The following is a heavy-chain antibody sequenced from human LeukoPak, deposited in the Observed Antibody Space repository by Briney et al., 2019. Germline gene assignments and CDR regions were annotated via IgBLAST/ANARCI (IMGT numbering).Heavy chain of an antibody. CDR1: GYTFTSYG. D-gene: IGHD3-22*01. Sequence: GASVKFSCKASGYTFTSYGISWVRQAPGQGLEWMGWISAYNGNTNYAQKLQGRVTMTTDTSTSTAYMELRSLRSDDTAVYYCALALHYYDSSGYPYADYWGQGTLVTVSS. CDR3: ALALHYYDSSGYPYADY. J-gene: IGHJ4*02. V-gene: IGHV1-18*01. CDR2: ISAYNGNT.